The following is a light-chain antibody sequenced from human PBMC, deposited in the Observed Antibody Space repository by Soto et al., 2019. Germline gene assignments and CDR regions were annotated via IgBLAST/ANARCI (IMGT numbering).Light chain of an antibody. V-gene: IGKV1D-13*01. Sequence: AIQLTQSPSSLSASVGDRITITCRASQGISSALAWYQQKPGKAPNLLIHDASSLESGVPSRFSGSGSGTYFTLTISSLQPEEFATYHCQQFNNYPLTFGRGTKVDIK. CDR1: QGISSA. CDR3: QQFNNYPLT. J-gene: IGKJ4*01. CDR2: DAS.